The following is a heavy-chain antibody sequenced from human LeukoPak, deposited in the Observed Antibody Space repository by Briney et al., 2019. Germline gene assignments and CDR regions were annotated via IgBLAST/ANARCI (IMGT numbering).Heavy chain of an antibody. CDR2: TYPGDSDT. J-gene: IGHJ4*02. D-gene: IGHD6-13*01. CDR1: GYSSTSYW. Sequence: GESLKISCKGSGYSSTSYWIGWVRQMPGKGLEWMGITYPGDSDTRYSPSFQGQVTISADKSISTAYLQWSSLKASDTAMYYCARPRAAAGNGIFDYWGQGTLVTVSS. CDR3: ARPRAAAGNGIFDY. V-gene: IGHV5-51*01.